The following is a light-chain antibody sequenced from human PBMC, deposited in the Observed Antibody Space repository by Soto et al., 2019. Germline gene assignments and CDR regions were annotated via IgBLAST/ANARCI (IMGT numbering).Light chain of an antibody. Sequence: DIQMSQSPSTLSASVGDRVTITCRASQSISSWLAWYQQKPGKAPKLLIYYASSLESGVPSRFSGSGSGTECTLTISSLQPDDFATYYCQQYNSYWTFGQGTKVDIK. V-gene: IGKV1-5*01. CDR1: QSISSW. CDR3: QQYNSYWT. J-gene: IGKJ1*01. CDR2: YAS.